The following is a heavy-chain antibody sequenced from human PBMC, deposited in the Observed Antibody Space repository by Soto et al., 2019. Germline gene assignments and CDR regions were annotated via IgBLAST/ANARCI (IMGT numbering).Heavy chain of an antibody. Sequence: SETLSLTCTVSGGAISGYYWTWVRQPAGKGLEWIGRIYSSGGTKYKPSLKSRVDMSLDMSKNQFSLRLSSVTAADTAVYYCARGQRFSDSFDPWGQGTLVTVSS. CDR3: ARGQRFSDSFDP. D-gene: IGHD3-3*01. J-gene: IGHJ5*02. CDR2: IYSSGGT. CDR1: GGAISGYY. V-gene: IGHV4-4*07.